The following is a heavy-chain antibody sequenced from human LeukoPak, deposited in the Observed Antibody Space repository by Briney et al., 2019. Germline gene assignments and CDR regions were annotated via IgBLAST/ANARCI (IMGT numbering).Heavy chain of an antibody. CDR2: IIPILGIA. J-gene: IGHJ6*02. CDR3: ASPPRYCSSTSCYTYYGMDV. CDR1: GGTFSSYA. V-gene: IGHV1-69*04. Sequence: GASVKVSCKASGGTFSSYAISWVRQAPGQGLEWMGRIIPILGIANYAQKFQGRVTITADKSTSTAYMELSSLRSEDTAVYYCASPPRYCSSTSCYTYYGMDVWGQGTTVTVFS. D-gene: IGHD2-2*02.